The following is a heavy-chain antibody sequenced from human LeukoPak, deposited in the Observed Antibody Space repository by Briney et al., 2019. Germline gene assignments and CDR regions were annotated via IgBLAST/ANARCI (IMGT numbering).Heavy chain of an antibody. CDR1: GFTFDLYA. V-gene: IGHV3-30*04. CDR3: ARDQVQLCSSGSCYVIDN. D-gene: IGHD2-15*01. J-gene: IGHJ4*02. CDR2: MSYDGSNK. Sequence: GGSLRLSCAASGFTFDLYAMHWVRQAPGRGLEWVAVMSYDGSNKYYADSVKGRFTISRDNSQNTLHLQMSSLRVADTAVYYCARDQVQLCSSGSCYVIDNWGPGPLVAVSS.